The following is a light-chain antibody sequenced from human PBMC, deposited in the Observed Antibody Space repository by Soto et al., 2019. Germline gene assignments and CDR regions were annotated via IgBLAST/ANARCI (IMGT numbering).Light chain of an antibody. CDR1: QDISRY. J-gene: IGKJ1*01. CDR2: DAS. V-gene: IGKV1-33*01. CDR3: HQYDSLPRT. Sequence: DIQMTQSPSSLSASVGDRVTITCQASQDISRYLNWYQQKPGKAPKLLIYDASNLETGVPSRFSGSGSGTDFTFTISSLQPEDIASYYCHQYDSLPRTFGQGPKVEIK.